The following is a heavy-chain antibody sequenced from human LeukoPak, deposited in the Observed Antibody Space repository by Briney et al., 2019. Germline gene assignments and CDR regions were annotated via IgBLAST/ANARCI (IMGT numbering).Heavy chain of an antibody. CDR2: INPNSGAT. CDR1: GYTFTDYY. V-gene: IGHV1-2*02. D-gene: IGHD4-17*01. J-gene: IGHJ4*02. CDR3: ARAPTTVTTDGY. Sequence: ASVNLSCKASGYTFTDYYMHGVRHAPGQGLEWMGWINPNSGATNYAQKFQGRVTIARDTYIRTAYRELSRLRSEDTAVYYFARAPTTVTTDGYWGQGTLVTVSS.